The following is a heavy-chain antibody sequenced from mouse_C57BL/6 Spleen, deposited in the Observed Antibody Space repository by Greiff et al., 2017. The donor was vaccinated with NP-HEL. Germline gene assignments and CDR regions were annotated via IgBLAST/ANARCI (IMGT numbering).Heavy chain of an antibody. Sequence: VQLKESGPELVKPGASVKISCKASGYSFTDYNMNWVKQSNGKSLEWIGVINPNYGTTSYNQKFKGKATLTVDQSSSTAYMQLNSLTSEDSAVYYCARVLDGYYRGYAMDYWGQGTSVTVSS. CDR3: ARVLDGYYRGYAMDY. V-gene: IGHV1-39*01. D-gene: IGHD2-3*01. J-gene: IGHJ4*01. CDR2: INPNYGTT. CDR1: GYSFTDYN.